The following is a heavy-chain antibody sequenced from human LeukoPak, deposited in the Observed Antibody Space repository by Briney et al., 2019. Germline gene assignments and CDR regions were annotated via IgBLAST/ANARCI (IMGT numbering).Heavy chain of an antibody. CDR2: LSGSGGST. D-gene: IGHD4-17*01. CDR3: ARVVDHDYGDYYLDY. J-gene: IGHJ4*02. CDR1: GFTFSGYG. Sequence: GGSLRLSCAASGFTFSGYGMSWVRQAPGKGLEWVSSLSGSGGSTYYADSVKGRFTISRDNSKNTLYLQMNSLRAEDMAVYYCARVVDHDYGDYYLDYWGQGTLVTVSS. V-gene: IGHV3-23*01.